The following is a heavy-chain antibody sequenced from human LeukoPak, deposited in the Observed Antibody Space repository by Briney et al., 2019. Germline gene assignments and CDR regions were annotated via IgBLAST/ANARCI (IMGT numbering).Heavy chain of an antibody. V-gene: IGHV4-59*01. CDR2: IYHSGTT. D-gene: IGHD1-26*01. CDR3: ARVDSGTYYMPFDY. Sequence: SETLSLTCTVSGGSLIPYYWSWIRQPPGKGLEWIGYIYHSGTTNYSPPLKGRATLSVDTSKNQISLRLSSVTAADTAVFFCARVDSGTYYMPFDYWGQGSLVTVSS. CDR1: GGSLIPYY. J-gene: IGHJ4*02.